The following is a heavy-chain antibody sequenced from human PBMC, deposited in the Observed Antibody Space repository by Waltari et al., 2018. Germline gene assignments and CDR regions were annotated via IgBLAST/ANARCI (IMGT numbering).Heavy chain of an antibody. CDR3: ARDHLSLTAYYFDY. Sequence: EVQLVQSGAEVRKPGESLKISCKASGYTFTNFSIAWVRQMPGKGLEWMGIVYPGDGETRYGPSFQGQVTISADKSINTAYLQWNSLKTSDTAIYYCARDHLSLTAYYFDYWGQGTLVTVSS. J-gene: IGHJ4*02. CDR2: VYPGDGET. CDR1: GYTFTNFS. D-gene: IGHD7-27*01. V-gene: IGHV5-51*01.